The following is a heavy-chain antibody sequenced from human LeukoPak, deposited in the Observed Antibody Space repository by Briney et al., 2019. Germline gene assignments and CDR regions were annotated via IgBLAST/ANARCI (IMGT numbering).Heavy chain of an antibody. CDR2: INAQSGGT. CDR3: ARDKALSY. Sequence: ASVKVSCKASGYTFTGGYFMHWVRQAPGQGPEWMGWINAQSGGTKYAQKFQGRVTMTTDTSISTAFMELTALRSDDTAVYFCARDKALSYWGQGTLVTVSS. V-gene: IGHV1-2*02. D-gene: IGHD2/OR15-2a*01. CDR1: GYTFTGGYF. J-gene: IGHJ4*02.